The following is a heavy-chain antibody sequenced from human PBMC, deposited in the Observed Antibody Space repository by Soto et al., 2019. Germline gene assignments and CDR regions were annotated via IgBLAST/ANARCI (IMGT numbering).Heavy chain of an antibody. V-gene: IGHV3-48*03. CDR3: ARDGSRYYDFWSGYYTTEGYFDY. D-gene: IGHD3-3*01. Sequence: GGSLRLSCAASGFTFSSYEMNWVRQAPGKGLEWVSYISSSGSTIYYADSVKGRFTISRDNAKNSLYLQMNSLRAEDTAVYYCARDGSRYYDFWSGYYTTEGYFDYWGQGTLVTVSS. J-gene: IGHJ4*02. CDR1: GFTFSSYE. CDR2: ISSSGSTI.